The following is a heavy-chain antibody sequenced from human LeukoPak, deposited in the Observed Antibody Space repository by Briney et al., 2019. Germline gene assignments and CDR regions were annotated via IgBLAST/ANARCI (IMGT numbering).Heavy chain of an antibody. CDR2: ISSSSSTI. CDR3: ARDTPAY. V-gene: IGHV3-48*02. CDR1: GFTFSDYG. Sequence: GGSLRLSCATSGFTFSDYGMNWVRQAPGKGLEWVSYISSSSSTIYYLDSVKGRFTISRDNAKNSLFLQMDNLRDEDTAVYYCARDTPAYWGQGTLVTVSS. J-gene: IGHJ4*02.